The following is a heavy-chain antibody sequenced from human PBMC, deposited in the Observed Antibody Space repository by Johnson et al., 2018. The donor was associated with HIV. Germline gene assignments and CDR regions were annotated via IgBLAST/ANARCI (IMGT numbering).Heavy chain of an antibody. D-gene: IGHD1-26*01. CDR3: WRVGSGSYLVGAFDI. CDR2: INWNGGST. CDR1: RFTFDDYV. V-gene: IGHV3-20*04. Sequence: VHLVESGGGVVRPGGSLRLSCAASRFTFDDYVMSWVRQAPGKGLEWVSGINWNGGSTGYADSVKCRFTISRDNAKTSLYLQMNSQRAEDTALYYCWRVGSGSYLVGAFDIWGQGTMVTVSS. J-gene: IGHJ3*02.